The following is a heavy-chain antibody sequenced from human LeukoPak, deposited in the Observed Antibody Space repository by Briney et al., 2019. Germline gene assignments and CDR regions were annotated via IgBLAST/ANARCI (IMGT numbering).Heavy chain of an antibody. CDR3: ARDYYDSSGYYYVFFDY. D-gene: IGHD3-22*01. CDR2: IYTSGST. J-gene: IGHJ4*02. V-gene: IGHV4-4*07. CDR1: GGFITSSFY. Sequence: SETLSLTCTVSGGFITSSFYWSWIRQSPGEGLEWIGRIYTSGSTNYNPSLKSRVTMSVDTSKTQFSLKLSSVTAADTAVYYCARDYYDSSGYYYVFFDYWGQGTLVTVSS.